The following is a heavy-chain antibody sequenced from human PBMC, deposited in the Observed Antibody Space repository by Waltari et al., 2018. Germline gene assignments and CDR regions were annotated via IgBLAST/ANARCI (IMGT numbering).Heavy chain of an antibody. J-gene: IGHJ4*02. V-gene: IGHV1-69*14. Sequence: QVQLVQSGAEVKKPGSSVKVSCKASGGTFSSYAISWVRQTPGQGLEWMGGISPRFGKANYAHNVVCRWTITADKSTTTAYMELGSLRSEDTAVYYCASGIAARPELFDYWGQGTLVTVSS. CDR3: ASGIAARPELFDY. CDR2: ISPRFGKA. CDR1: GGTFSSYA. D-gene: IGHD6-6*01.